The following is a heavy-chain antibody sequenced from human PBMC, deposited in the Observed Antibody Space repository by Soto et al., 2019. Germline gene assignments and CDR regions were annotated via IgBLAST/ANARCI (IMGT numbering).Heavy chain of an antibody. V-gene: IGHV3-48*01. J-gene: IGHJ4*02. D-gene: IGHD2-15*01. Sequence: EVQLVESGGGLVQPGGSLRLSCAASGFTFSSYSMNWVRQAPGKGLEWVSYISSSSSTIYYADSVKGRFTISRDNAKNSLYLQMNSLRAEDTAVYYCAREGPRYCSGGSCYQTSYFDHWGQGTLVTVSS. CDR1: GFTFSSYS. CDR2: ISSSSSTI. CDR3: AREGPRYCSGGSCYQTSYFDH.